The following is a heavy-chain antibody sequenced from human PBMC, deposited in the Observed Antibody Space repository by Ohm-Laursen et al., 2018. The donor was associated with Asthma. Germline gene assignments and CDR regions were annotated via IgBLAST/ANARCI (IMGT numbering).Heavy chain of an antibody. CDR3: ARANYYYASTGYYFFDY. CDR1: GDSISSGDNY. Sequence: SQTLSLTCTVSGDSISSGDNYWSWIRQPPGKGLEWIGYIYYSGHTYYNPSLKSRVIISVDTSKNQFSLKLTSVTAADTAVYFCARANYYYASTGYYFFDYWGQGSLVTVSS. V-gene: IGHV4-30-4*01. D-gene: IGHD3-22*01. J-gene: IGHJ4*02. CDR2: IYYSGHT.